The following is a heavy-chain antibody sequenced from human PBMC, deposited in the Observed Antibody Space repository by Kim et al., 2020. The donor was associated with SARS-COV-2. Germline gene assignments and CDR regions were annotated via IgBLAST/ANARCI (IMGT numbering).Heavy chain of an antibody. Sequence: GESLKISCQGSGYSFTSYWIGWVRQMPGKGLEWMGIIYPGDSDTRYSPSFQGQVTISADKSISTAYLQWSSLKASDTAMYYCAVYYYDSSGYYPDAFDIWGQGTMVTVSS. J-gene: IGHJ3*02. CDR2: IYPGDSDT. CDR1: GYSFTSYW. CDR3: AVYYYDSSGYYPDAFDI. D-gene: IGHD3-22*01. V-gene: IGHV5-51*01.